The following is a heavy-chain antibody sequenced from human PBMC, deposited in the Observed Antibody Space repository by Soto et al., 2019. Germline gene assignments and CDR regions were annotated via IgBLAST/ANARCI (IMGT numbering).Heavy chain of an antibody. J-gene: IGHJ4*02. Sequence: SLRLSCAASGFTFSSYGMHGVRQAPGKGLEWVAVISYDGSNKYYADSVKGRFTISRDNSKNTLYLQMNSLRAEDTAVYYCAKDTTGFHFEYWGQGTLVTVSS. V-gene: IGHV3-30*18. CDR3: AKDTTGFHFEY. CDR2: ISYDGSNK. D-gene: IGHD2-2*01. CDR1: GFTFSSYG.